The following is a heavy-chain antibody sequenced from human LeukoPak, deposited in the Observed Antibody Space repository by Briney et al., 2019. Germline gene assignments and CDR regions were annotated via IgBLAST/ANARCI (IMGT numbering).Heavy chain of an antibody. CDR3: ARRGGHGGSFDY. V-gene: IGHV4-59*08. J-gene: IGHJ4*02. CDR2: IYYTGST. Sequence: SETLSLTCTVSGGSISGYYWSCIRQPPGKGLEWIGYIYYTGSTNYNPSLKSRVTISVDTSKNQFSLKLSSVTAADTSVYYCARRGGHGGSFDYWGQGTLVTVSS. D-gene: IGHD4-23*01. CDR1: GGSISGYY.